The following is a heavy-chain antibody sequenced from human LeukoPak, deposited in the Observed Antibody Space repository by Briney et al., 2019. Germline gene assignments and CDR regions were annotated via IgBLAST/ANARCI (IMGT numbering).Heavy chain of an antibody. J-gene: IGHJ6*03. V-gene: IGHV3-30*02. D-gene: IGHD5-12*01. CDR3: ARDRRDGYSGPHFYYYMDV. CDR2: IHLEDRNK. Sequence: TGGSLSLSCAASGFTFSSYEMNWVRQVPGKGLEWVAFIHLEDRNKNHADSVKGRFTISTANSKNTLYLQMNSLRREDTAVYYWARDRRDGYSGPHFYYYMDVWGKGTTVTISS. CDR1: GFTFSSYE.